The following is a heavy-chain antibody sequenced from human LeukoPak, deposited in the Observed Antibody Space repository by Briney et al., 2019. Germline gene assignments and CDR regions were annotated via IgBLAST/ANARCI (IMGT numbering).Heavy chain of an antibody. CDR1: GFTFSSYA. CDR3: ARDGDY. Sequence: PGGSLRLSCAASGFTFSSYAMHWVRQAPGKGLEWVAVISYDGSNKYYADSVKGRFTISRDNSKSTLYLQMNSLRAEDTAVYYCARDGDYWGQGTLVTVSS. CDR2: ISYDGSNK. J-gene: IGHJ4*02. V-gene: IGHV3-30-3*01.